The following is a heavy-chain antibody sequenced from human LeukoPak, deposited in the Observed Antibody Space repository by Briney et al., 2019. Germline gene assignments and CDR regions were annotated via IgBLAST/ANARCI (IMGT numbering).Heavy chain of an antibody. J-gene: IGHJ4*02. CDR1: GGSFSGYY. CDR2: INHSGST. V-gene: IGHV4-34*01. CDR3: ARGDGGTYYYDSSGFYY. Sequence: SETLSLTCAVYGGSFSGYYWSWIRQPPGKGLEWIGEINHSGSTNYNPPLKSRVTISVDTSKNQFSLKLSSVTAADTAVYYCARGDGGTYYYDSSGFYYWGQGTLVTVSS. D-gene: IGHD3-22*01.